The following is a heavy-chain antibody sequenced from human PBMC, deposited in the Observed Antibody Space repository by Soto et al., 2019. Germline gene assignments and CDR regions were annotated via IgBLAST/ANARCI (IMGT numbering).Heavy chain of an antibody. CDR1: DDSINSDKYY. D-gene: IGHD3-9*01. CDR3: ARLEGLATISYYFDF. J-gene: IGHJ4*02. Sequence: SETLSLTCSVSDDSINSDKYYWGWIRQPPGKGLEWIGSIYYLGNAYYNPSLQIRVTISLDKSKSQFSLKLNSVTAADSAVYFCARLEGLATISYYFDFWGPGALVTVSS. V-gene: IGHV4-39*01. CDR2: IYYLGNA.